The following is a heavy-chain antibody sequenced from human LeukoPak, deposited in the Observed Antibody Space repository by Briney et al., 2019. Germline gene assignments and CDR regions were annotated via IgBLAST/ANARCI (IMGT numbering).Heavy chain of an antibody. CDR3: ARVGGAPLGAFDI. CDR2: MYYSGTT. Sequence: NTSETLSLTCSVSGAFISSYYWSWIRQSPGKGLEWIGYMYYSGTTNYNPSLKSRASISKDVSKNQFSLRVTSVTAADTAVYYCARVGGAPLGAFDIWGQGTVVTVSS. CDR1: GAFISSYY. V-gene: IGHV4-59*01. D-gene: IGHD3-16*01. J-gene: IGHJ3*02.